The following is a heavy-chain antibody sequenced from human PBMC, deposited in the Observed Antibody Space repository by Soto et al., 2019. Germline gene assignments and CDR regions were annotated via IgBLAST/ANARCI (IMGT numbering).Heavy chain of an antibody. CDR3: ATDLLGSYMGVVVYVY. CDR2: FDPEDGET. CDR1: GYTLTELS. J-gene: IGHJ4*02. Sequence: ASVKVSCKVSGYTLTELSMHWVRQAPGKGLEWMGGFDPEDGETIYAQKFQGRVTMTEDTSTDTAYMELSSLRSEDTAVYYCATDLLGSYMGVVVYVYWGQGTLVTV. D-gene: IGHD1-26*01. V-gene: IGHV1-24*01.